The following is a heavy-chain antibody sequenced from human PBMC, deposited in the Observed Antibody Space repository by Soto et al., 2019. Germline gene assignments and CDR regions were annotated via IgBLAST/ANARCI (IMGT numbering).Heavy chain of an antibody. V-gene: IGHV3-33*01. Sequence: GGSLRLSCAASGFTFSSYGMHWVRQAPGKGLEWVAVIWYDGSNKYYADSVKGRFTISRDNSKNTLYLQMNSLRAEDTAVYYCASYSTMVRGVTYYYGMDVWGQGT. J-gene: IGHJ6*02. CDR3: ASYSTMVRGVTYYYGMDV. CDR1: GFTFSSYG. D-gene: IGHD3-10*01. CDR2: IWYDGSNK.